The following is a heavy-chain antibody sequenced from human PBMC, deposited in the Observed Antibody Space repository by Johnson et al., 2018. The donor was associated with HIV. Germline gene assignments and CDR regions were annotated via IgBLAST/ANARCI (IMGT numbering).Heavy chain of an antibody. J-gene: IGHJ3*02. CDR2: ISNVGSNK. V-gene: IGHV3-30*04. CDR3: AREGALGAYDAVDI. D-gene: IGHD3-10*01. CDR1: GFTFSSYA. Sequence: QVQLVESGGGVVQPGRSLRLSCAASGFTFSSYAMHWVRKAPGKGLEGGAEISNVGSNKYNADSVKGRFTISRDNSKNTLYLQMNSLRAEDTAVYYCAREGALGAYDAVDIWGQGTMVTVSS.